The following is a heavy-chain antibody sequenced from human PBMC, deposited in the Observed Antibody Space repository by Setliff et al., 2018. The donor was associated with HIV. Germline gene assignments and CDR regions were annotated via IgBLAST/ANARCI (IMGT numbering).Heavy chain of an antibody. CDR2: IYTSGST. Sequence: PSETLSLTCTVSGGSISSGSYYWSWIRQPAGKGLEWIGRIYTSGSTNYNPSLKSRVTISVDTSKNQFSLKLSSVTAADTAVYYCARFGAARLFDYWGQGTLVTVSS. CDR3: ARFGAARLFDY. V-gene: IGHV4-61*02. D-gene: IGHD6-6*01. J-gene: IGHJ4*02. CDR1: GGSISSGSYY.